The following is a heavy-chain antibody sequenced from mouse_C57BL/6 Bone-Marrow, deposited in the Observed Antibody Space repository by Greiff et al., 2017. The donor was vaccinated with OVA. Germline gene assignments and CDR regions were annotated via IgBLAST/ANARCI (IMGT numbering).Heavy chain of an antibody. D-gene: IGHD1-1*01. CDR2: INPNYGTT. CDR1: GYSFTDYN. CDR3: ARLNYYGSSYWFAY. Sequence: EVKLQESGPELVKPGASVKISCKASGYSFTDYNMNWVKQSNGTSLEWIGVINPNYGTTSYNQKFKGKATLTVDQSSSTAYMQLNSLTSEDSAVYYCARLNYYGSSYWFAYWGQGTLVTVSA. V-gene: IGHV1-39*01. J-gene: IGHJ3*01.